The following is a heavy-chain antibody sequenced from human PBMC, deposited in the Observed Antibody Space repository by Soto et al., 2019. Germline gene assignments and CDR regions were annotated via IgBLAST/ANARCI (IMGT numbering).Heavy chain of an antibody. CDR3: ARVVPGAEAWFGP. CDR2: ISLYSDGT. D-gene: IGHD2-2*01. Sequence: ASVKVSCKTSGYTFSNYGITWVRQAPGQPLEWLGWISLYSDGTNYAQKFQGRVSMTTDTSTTTAYMELRSLRSDDTAVYYCARVVPGAEAWFGPWGQGTPVTVSS. V-gene: IGHV1-18*01. J-gene: IGHJ5*02. CDR1: GYTFSNYG.